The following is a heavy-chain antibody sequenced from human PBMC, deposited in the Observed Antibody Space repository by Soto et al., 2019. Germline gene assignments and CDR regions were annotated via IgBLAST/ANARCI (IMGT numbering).Heavy chain of an antibody. Sequence: GGSLGLSCAASGFSFDDYAMHWVRQAPGKGLEWVSGISWSSGSIGYADSVKGRFTISRDNAKNSLYLQMNSLRAEDTALYYCASVVPAAIYDILTGLFAFDIWGQGTMVTVSS. J-gene: IGHJ3*02. D-gene: IGHD3-9*01. CDR1: GFSFDDYA. CDR3: ASVVPAAIYDILTGLFAFDI. CDR2: ISWSSGSI. V-gene: IGHV3-9*01.